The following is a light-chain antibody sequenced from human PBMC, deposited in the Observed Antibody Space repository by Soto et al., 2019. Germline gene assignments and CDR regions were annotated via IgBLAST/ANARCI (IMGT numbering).Light chain of an antibody. J-gene: IGKJ1*01. Sequence: EIVLTQSPGTLSLSPGERATLSCRASQSVSSNYLAWYHQKPGQAPRPLIYGASSRATGIPDRFSGSGAGTDLTLTISRLGSEDFAVYYCQQYGSSPWTFGQGTKVDIK. CDR2: GAS. CDR1: QSVSSNY. V-gene: IGKV3-20*01. CDR3: QQYGSSPWT.